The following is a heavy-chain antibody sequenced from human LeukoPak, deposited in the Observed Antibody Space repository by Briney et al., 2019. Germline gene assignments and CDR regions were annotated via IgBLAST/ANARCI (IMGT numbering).Heavy chain of an antibody. CDR3: ARGWDDYIPPYYFDS. J-gene: IGHJ4*02. CDR1: GGSISSYY. V-gene: IGHV4-59*08. D-gene: IGHD3-16*01. Sequence: PSETLSLTCTVSGGSISSYYWSWIRQPPGKGLEWIGYIYYSGSSNYNPSLKSRVTISVDTSKNQFSLKLSSVTAADTAVYYCARGWDDYIPPYYFDSWGQGTLVTVSS. CDR2: IYYSGSS.